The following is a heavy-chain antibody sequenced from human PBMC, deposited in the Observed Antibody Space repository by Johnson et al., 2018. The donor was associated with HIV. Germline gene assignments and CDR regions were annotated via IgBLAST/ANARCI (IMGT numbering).Heavy chain of an antibody. CDR3: AKDQGYWGDDAFDI. CDR1: GFIFSSYG. D-gene: IGHD7-27*01. Sequence: VQLVESGGGVVQPGGSLRLSCAASGFIFSSYGMHWVRQAPGKGPEWVSYIRYDGDNKYYVDSVKGRFTISRDNHNNTLYLQMNSQRAEDTAVYYCAKDQGYWGDDAFDIWGQGTMVTVSA. J-gene: IGHJ3*02. V-gene: IGHV3-30*02. CDR2: IRYDGDNK.